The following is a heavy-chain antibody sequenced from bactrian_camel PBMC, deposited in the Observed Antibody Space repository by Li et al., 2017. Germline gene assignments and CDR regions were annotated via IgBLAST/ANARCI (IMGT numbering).Heavy chain of an antibody. CDR3: AASIIVLQPASRLRRRPYNH. CDR1: GYTHVYTRYT. J-gene: IGHJ4*01. Sequence: QLVESGGGSVETGGSLRLSCTASGYTHVYTRYTLAWFRQAPLHEREGVASITSDGITNYADSVQGRFSISQDNDKSTLFLQMNDLKPEDTAMYYCAASIIVLQPASRLRRRPYNHGGQGTQVTVS. D-gene: IGHD2*01. V-gene: IGHV3S53*01. CDR2: ITSDGIT.